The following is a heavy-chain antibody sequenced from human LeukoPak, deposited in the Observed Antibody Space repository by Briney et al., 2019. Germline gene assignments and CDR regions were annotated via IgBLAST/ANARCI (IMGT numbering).Heavy chain of an antibody. D-gene: IGHD4-17*01. J-gene: IGHJ4*02. V-gene: IGHV4-34*01. CDR3: ARVGTTVTTGDY. Sequence: PSEILSLTCAVYGGSFSGYYWSWIRQPPGKGLEWIGSIYHSGSTYYNPSLKSRVTISVDTSKNQFSLKLSSVTAADTAVYYCARVGTTVTTGDYWGQGTLVTVSS. CDR1: GGSFSGYY. CDR2: IYHSGST.